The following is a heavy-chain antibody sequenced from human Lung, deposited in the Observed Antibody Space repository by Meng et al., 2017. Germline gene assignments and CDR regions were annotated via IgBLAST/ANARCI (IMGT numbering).Heavy chain of an antibody. J-gene: IGHJ4*02. D-gene: IGHD5-18*01. V-gene: IGHV3-74*01. CDR3: ARGIQIWQY. CDR2: INTYGGST. Sequence: WVRQPPGKGLVWVSCINTYGGSTSYADSVKGRFTVSRDNAKNTLYVQMNNLRAEDTAVYYCARGIQIWQYWGQGTLVTVSS.